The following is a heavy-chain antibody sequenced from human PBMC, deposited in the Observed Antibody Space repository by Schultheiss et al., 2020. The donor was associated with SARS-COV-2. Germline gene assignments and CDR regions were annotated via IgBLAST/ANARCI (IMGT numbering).Heavy chain of an antibody. D-gene: IGHD3-3*01. Sequence: SQTLSLTCTVSGGSISSGSYYWSWIRQPAGKGLEWIGYIYYSGSTNYNPSLKSRVTISVDTSKNQFSLKLSSVTAADTAVYYCARVPQRITIFGVVQPNWFDPWGQGTPVTVSS. CDR1: GGSISSGSYY. CDR3: ARVPQRITIFGVVQPNWFDP. V-gene: IGHV4-61*10. J-gene: IGHJ5*02. CDR2: IYYSGST.